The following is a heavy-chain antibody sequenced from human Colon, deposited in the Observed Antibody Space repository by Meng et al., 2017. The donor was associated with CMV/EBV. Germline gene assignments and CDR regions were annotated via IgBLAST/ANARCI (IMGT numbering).Heavy chain of an antibody. CDR1: GFTFSNYS. J-gene: IGHJ4*02. V-gene: IGHV3-21*01. CDR2: ISSSRNST. D-gene: IGHD3-10*01. Sequence: GGSLRLSCVVSGFTFSNYSMSWVRQAPGKGLEWVSSISSSRNSTFYSGSVKGRFTISRDNAKNSSSLHMNSLRAEDTAIYYCARGGSRSYFFDNWGQGTLVTVSS. CDR3: ARGGSRSYFFDN.